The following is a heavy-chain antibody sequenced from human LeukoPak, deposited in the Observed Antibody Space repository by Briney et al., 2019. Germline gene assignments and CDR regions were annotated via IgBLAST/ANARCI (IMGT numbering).Heavy chain of an antibody. V-gene: IGHV4-59*08. J-gene: IGHJ4*02. CDR1: GGSISSYY. CDR2: IYYRGTT. CDR3: ARYWSRFDY. D-gene: IGHD1-1*01. Sequence: PSESLSLTCTVSGGSISSYYWSSIRQPPGKGMEWIGYIYYRGTTNYNPSLKSRVTISVDTSKNQFSLKLSSVTAADTAVYFCARYWSRFDYWGQGTLVSVSS.